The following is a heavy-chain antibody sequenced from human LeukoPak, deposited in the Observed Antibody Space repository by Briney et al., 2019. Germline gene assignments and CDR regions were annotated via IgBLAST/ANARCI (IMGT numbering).Heavy chain of an antibody. V-gene: IGHV4-34*01. CDR1: GGSFSGYY. J-gene: IGHJ4*02. CDR2: INHSGST. D-gene: IGHD1-26*01. Sequence: PSETLSLTCAVYGGSFSGYYWSWIRQPPGKGLEWIGEINHSGSTNYNPSLKSRVTISVDTSKNQFSLKLSSVTAADTAVYYCARQRRDVGATLGAFDYWGQGTLVTVSS. CDR3: ARQRRDVGATLGAFDY.